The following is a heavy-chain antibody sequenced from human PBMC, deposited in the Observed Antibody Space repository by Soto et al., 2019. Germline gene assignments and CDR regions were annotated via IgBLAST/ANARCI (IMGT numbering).Heavy chain of an antibody. V-gene: IGHV4-39*01. CDR1: GGSISSSSYY. Sequence: SETLSLTCTVSGGSISSSSYYWGWIRQPPGKGLEWIGSIYYSGSTYYNPSLKSRVTISVDTSKNQFSLKLSSVTAADTDVYYCARRSAGTTYDYWGQGTLVTVSS. J-gene: IGHJ4*02. CDR3: ARRSAGTTYDY. D-gene: IGHD1-7*01. CDR2: IYYSGST.